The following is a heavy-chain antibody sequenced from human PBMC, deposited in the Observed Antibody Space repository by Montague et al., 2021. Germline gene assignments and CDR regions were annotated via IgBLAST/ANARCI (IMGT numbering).Heavy chain of an antibody. CDR2: IFYSGST. CDR1: GGSISSSSYS. Sequence: SETLSLTCTVSGGSISSSSYSWGWIRQPPGKGLEWIGSIFYSGSTFYNPSLKSRVTISVDTPKNQISLRLSSVTAADTAVYYCARSGFWSGYYPPNYYYGMDVWGQGTTVTVPS. J-gene: IGHJ6*02. D-gene: IGHD3-3*01. V-gene: IGHV4-39*01. CDR3: ARSGFWSGYYPPNYYYGMDV.